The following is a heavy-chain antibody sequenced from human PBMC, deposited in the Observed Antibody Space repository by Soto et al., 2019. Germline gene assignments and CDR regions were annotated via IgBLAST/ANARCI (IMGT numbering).Heavy chain of an antibody. CDR2: INHSGST. Sequence: SETLSLTCAVYGGSFSGYYWSWIRQPPGKGLEWIGEINHSGSTNYNPSLKSRVTISVDTSKNQFSLKLSSVTAADTAVYYCARGRLIAARPVFDPWGQGTLVTVSS. CDR3: ARGRLIAARPVFDP. D-gene: IGHD6-6*01. V-gene: IGHV4-34*01. CDR1: GGSFSGYY. J-gene: IGHJ5*02.